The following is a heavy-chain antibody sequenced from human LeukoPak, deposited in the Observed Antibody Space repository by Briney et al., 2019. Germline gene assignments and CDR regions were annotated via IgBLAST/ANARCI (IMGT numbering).Heavy chain of an antibody. CDR2: INHSGST. J-gene: IGHJ4*02. D-gene: IGHD3-22*01. CDR3: ARMIGSSFYFDY. V-gene: IGHV4-34*01. Sequence: PSETLSLTCAVYGGSFSGYYWSWIRQPPGKGLESIGEINHSGSTNYNPSLKSRVTISVDTSKNQFSLKLSSVTAADTAVYYCARMIGSSFYFDYWGQGTLVTVSS. CDR1: GGSFSGYY.